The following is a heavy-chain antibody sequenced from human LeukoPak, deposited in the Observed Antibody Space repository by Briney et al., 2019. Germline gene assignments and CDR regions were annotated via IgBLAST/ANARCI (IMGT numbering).Heavy chain of an antibody. CDR3: VKDRWVDH. D-gene: IGHD6-13*01. CDR1: GFIFSPYA. Sequence: GSLRLSCSASGFIFSPYAMHWVRQAPGKGLGYVLSISSEGKTTYYADSVKGRFTISRDNSKNTLYLQMSSLRPEDTAVYYCVKDRWVDHWGQGTLVTVSS. V-gene: IGHV3-64D*06. J-gene: IGHJ4*02. CDR2: ISSEGKTT.